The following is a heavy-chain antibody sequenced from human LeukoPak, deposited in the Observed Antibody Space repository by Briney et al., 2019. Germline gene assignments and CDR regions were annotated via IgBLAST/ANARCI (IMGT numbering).Heavy chain of an antibody. J-gene: IGHJ2*01. Sequence: SETLSLTCTVSGGSISSYYWSWIRQPPGKGLEWIGYIYYSGSTNYNPSLKSRVTISVDTSKNQFSLKLSSVTAADTAVYYCARIRFLEWLLSSPNWYFDLWGRGALVTVSS. CDR2: IYYSGST. V-gene: IGHV4-59*01. CDR3: ARIRFLEWLLSSPNWYFDL. CDR1: GGSISSYY. D-gene: IGHD3-3*01.